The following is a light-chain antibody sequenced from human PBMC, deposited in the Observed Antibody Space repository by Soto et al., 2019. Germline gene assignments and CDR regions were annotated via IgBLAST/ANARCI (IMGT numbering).Light chain of an antibody. V-gene: IGKV1-9*01. CDR1: QSISSY. CDR2: AAY. J-gene: IGKJ5*01. Sequence: DIQMTQSPSSLSASVGDRVTITCRASQSISSYLAWYQHAPGKAPNLLIYAAYTLQSGVPSRFSGSGSGTEFSLTITSLQPEDFATYYCQYLNGAPTITFGQGTRLEIK. CDR3: QYLNGAPTIT.